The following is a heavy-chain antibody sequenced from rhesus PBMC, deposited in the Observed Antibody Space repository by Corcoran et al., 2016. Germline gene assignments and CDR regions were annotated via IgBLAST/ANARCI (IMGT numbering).Heavy chain of an antibody. CDR1: GGSIRSSH. Sequence: QLQLQESGPGLVKPSETLSVTRAVSGGSIRSSHWCRNRQAPGKGLEWIGYIDGSGISTNYNPSLKSRVTLSVDTSKNQLSLKLSSVTAADTAVYYCARDPYYSGSYYYDYWGQGVLVTVSS. CDR2: IDGSGIST. CDR3: ARDPYYSGSYYYDY. D-gene: IGHD3-16*01. V-gene: IGHV4-169*02. J-gene: IGHJ4*01.